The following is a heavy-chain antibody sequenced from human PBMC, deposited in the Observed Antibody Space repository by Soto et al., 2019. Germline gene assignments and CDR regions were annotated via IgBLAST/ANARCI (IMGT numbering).Heavy chain of an antibody. V-gene: IGHV3-23*01. J-gene: IGHJ4*02. D-gene: IGHD2-21*01. CDR2: ILHDETP. CDR1: GFTSSTYA. Sequence: PGGSLRLSCAASGFTSSTYAMTWVRQAPGRGLEWVSTILHDETPFYTDSVKGRFTISRDNVRGTLYLQMNGLRVEDAALYFCAKDLFPTSGQRFFFESWGQGSLVTSPQ. CDR3: AKDLFPTSGQRFFFES.